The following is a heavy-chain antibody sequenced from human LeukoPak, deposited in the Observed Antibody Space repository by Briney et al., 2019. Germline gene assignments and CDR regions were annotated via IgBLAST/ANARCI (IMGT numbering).Heavy chain of an antibody. J-gene: IGHJ6*03. CDR3: AKTLLWYYMDV. CDR1: GFTFSSYG. D-gene: IGHD2-2*01. V-gene: IGHV3-23*01. Sequence: GGSLRLSCAASGFTFSSYGMSGVRQAPGKGLEWVSTISGGGGSTYYADSVKGRFTISRDNSRNTLYLQMNCLRAEDTAEYYCAKTLLWYYMDVWGKGTTVTISS. CDR2: ISGGGGST.